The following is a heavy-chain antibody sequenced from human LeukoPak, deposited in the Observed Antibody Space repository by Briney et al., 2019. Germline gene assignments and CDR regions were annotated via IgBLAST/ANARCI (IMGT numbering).Heavy chain of an antibody. Sequence: ASVKVSCKASGYTFTSYGIRWVRQAPGQGLEWMGWISAYNGNTNYAQKLQGRVTVTTDTSTSTAYMELRSLRSDDTAVYYCARVVKEYSSSSIWFDPWGQGTLVTVSS. CDR2: ISAYNGNT. D-gene: IGHD6-6*01. J-gene: IGHJ5*02. CDR3: ARVVKEYSSSSIWFDP. V-gene: IGHV1-18*01. CDR1: GYTFTSYG.